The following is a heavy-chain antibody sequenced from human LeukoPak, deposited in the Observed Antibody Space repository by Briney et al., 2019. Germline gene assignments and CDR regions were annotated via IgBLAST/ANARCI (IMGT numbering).Heavy chain of an antibody. CDR1: GYSISSGYY. D-gene: IGHD2-2*01. V-gene: IGHV4-38-2*01. Sequence: PSETLSLTCAVSGYSISSGYYWGWIRQPPGKGLEWIGSIYHSGSTYYNPSLKSRVTISVDTSKNQFSLKLSSVTAADTAVYYCARAPYCSSTSCYGGLDCWGQGTLVTVSS. CDR3: ARAPYCSSTSCYGGLDC. J-gene: IGHJ4*02. CDR2: IYHSGST.